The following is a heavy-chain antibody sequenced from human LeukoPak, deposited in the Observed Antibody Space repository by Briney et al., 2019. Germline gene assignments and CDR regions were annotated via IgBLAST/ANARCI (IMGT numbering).Heavy chain of an antibody. CDR1: GYTFTGYY. CDR3: ASDRYCSGGSCPRNWFDP. Sequence: ASVKVSCKASGYTFTGYYMHWVRQAPGQGLEWMGWINPNSGGTNYAQKFQGRVTMTRDTSISTAYMELSRLRSDDTAVYYCASDRYCSGGSCPRNWFDPWGQGTLVTVSS. J-gene: IGHJ5*02. V-gene: IGHV1-2*02. D-gene: IGHD2-15*01. CDR2: INPNSGGT.